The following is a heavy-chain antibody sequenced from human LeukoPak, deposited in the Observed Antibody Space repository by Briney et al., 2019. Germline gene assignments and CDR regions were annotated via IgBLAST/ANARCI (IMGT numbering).Heavy chain of an antibody. Sequence: GGSLRLSCAASGFTFSSYAMSWVRQAPGKGLEWVSGISSSGGSTVYADSVKGRFTISRDNFRNTVFLQMNSLRAEDTAVYYCARDRMDKFEYWGQGTLVTVSS. CDR1: GFTFSSYA. CDR2: ISSSGGST. CDR3: ARDRMDKFEY. V-gene: IGHV3-23*01. D-gene: IGHD2-8*01. J-gene: IGHJ4*02.